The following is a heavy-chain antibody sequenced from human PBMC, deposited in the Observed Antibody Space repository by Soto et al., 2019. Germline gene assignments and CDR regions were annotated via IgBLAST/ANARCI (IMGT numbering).Heavy chain of an antibody. Sequence: ETLSLTCTVSGGSVTAYYWSWIRQPPGKGLEWIGYIYNSGSTNYNPSLKSRVTISVDTSKKQLSLRLTSVTAADTAVYYCSRPNEGDYAFDIWGRGTMVTVSS. J-gene: IGHJ3*02. CDR2: IYNSGST. V-gene: IGHV4-59*08. CDR1: GGSVTAYY. CDR3: SRPNEGDYAFDI. D-gene: IGHD1-1*01.